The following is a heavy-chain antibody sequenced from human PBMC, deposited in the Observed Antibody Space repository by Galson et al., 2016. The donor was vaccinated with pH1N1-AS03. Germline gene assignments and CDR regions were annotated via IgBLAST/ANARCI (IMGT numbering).Heavy chain of an antibody. CDR2: INPTTGGT. V-gene: IGHV1-2*04. Sequence: SVKVSCKASGYTFTGYYVHWLRQAPGQGLEWMGWINPTTGGTKSAQKFQGWVSMTSDTSIRTVYMDLRMLTSVDTAVYYCARARGGVYNCDAFDIWGQGTVVSVSS. J-gene: IGHJ3*02. D-gene: IGHD1-1*01. CDR3: ARARGGVYNCDAFDI. CDR1: GYTFTGYY.